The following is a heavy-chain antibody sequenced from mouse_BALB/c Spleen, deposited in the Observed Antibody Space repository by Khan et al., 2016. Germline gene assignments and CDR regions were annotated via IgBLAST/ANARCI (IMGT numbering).Heavy chain of an antibody. CDR1: GYTFTDYS. CDR3: ARVTTVVARDY. D-gene: IGHD1-1*01. Sequence: QIQLVQSGPELKKPGETVKISCKASGYTFTDYSMHWVKQAPGKGLKWMGWINTETGEPTYADDFKGRFAFSLETSASTAYLQINNLKNEDTATYFCARVTTVVARDYWGRGTSVTVSS. CDR2: INTETGEP. J-gene: IGHJ4*01. V-gene: IGHV9-2-1*01.